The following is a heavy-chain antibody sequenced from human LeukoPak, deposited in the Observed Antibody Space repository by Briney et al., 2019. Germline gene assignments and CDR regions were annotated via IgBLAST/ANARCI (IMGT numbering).Heavy chain of an antibody. CDR1: GYSFTNYW. CDR2: IYPGDSDT. V-gene: IGHV5-51*01. CDR3: ARLHPTASLAAVYFDC. Sequence: GESLKISCKGSGYSFTNYWIDWVRQMPGKGLEWMGIIYPGDSDTRYSPSFQGQVTISADKSINTASLQWSSLKASDTAMYYCARLHPTASLAAVYFDCWGQGTLVTVSS. D-gene: IGHD2-21*02. J-gene: IGHJ4*02.